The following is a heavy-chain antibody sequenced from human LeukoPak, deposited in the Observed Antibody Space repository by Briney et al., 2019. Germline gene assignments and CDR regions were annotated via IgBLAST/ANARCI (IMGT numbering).Heavy chain of an antibody. D-gene: IGHD3-9*01. J-gene: IGHJ4*02. V-gene: IGHV1-24*01. CDR2: FDPEDGET. CDR1: GYTLTELS. Sequence: ASVKVSCKVSGYTLTELSMHWVRQAPGKGLEWMGGFDPEDGETIYAQKFQGRVTMTRDMSTSTVYMELNRLRSDDTAIYYCARSEYFDWTPFDYWGQGTLVTVSS. CDR3: ARSEYFDWTPFDY.